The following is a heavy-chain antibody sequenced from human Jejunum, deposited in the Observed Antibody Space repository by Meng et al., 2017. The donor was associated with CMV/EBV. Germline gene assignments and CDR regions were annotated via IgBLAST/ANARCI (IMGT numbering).Heavy chain of an antibody. CDR3: VRGVSPTEWPLEK. CDR1: GGSISSYY. V-gene: IGHV4-59*01. CDR2: IHYSEST. J-gene: IGHJ4*02. D-gene: IGHD3-3*01. Sequence: ASGGSISSYYWSWVRQSPGKGLEWLGYIHYSESTKYNPSLESRVTMSLDRSRNQFSLRLSSVTAADTAVYFCVRGVSPTEWPLEKWGQGTLVTVSS.